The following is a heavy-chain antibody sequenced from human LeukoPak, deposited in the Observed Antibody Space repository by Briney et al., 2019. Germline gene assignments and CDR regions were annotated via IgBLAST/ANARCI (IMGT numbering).Heavy chain of an antibody. Sequence: PGGSLRLSCAASGFSVSNSYMYWVRQAPGKGLEWVSFFYKGDSTYYAESVRGRFTISRDNAKNSLFLQMNSLRAEDTAVYYCARDRSAEYYFDYWGQGTLVTVSA. V-gene: IGHV3-53*01. D-gene: IGHD3-3*01. CDR3: ARDRSAEYYFDY. CDR1: GFSVSNSY. J-gene: IGHJ4*02. CDR2: FYKGDST.